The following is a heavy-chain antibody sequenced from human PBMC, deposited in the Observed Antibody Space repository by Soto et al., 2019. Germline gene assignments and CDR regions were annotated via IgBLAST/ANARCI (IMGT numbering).Heavy chain of an antibody. CDR3: ARDLYHCSINICYRYFDL. J-gene: IGHJ4*02. CDR1: GFNFGGFG. Sequence: EVQLVESGGGLVKAGESLRLSCGASGFNFGGFGMTWVRQTPGKGLEWISSISDSGGSTYHADSVRGRFTISRDNAGNSLYLQMNSLRVEDTALYFCARDLYHCSINICYRYFDLWGQGTLVTVSS. V-gene: IGHV3-21*02. CDR2: ISDSGGST. D-gene: IGHD2-2*01.